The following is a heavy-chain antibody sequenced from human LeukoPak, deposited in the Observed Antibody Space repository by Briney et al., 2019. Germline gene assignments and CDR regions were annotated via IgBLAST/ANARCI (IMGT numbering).Heavy chain of an antibody. V-gene: IGHV4-39*07. CDR1: GGSISGYY. Sequence: SETLSLTCTVSGGSISGYYWGWIRRPPGKGLEWIGNIFYSGSTYYSPSLRSRVTISLDTSRNQFSLKLNSVTAADTAVYYCAKSNGYGLVDIWGQGTMVTVSS. D-gene: IGHD3-10*01. CDR3: AKSNGYGLVDI. CDR2: IFYSGST. J-gene: IGHJ3*02.